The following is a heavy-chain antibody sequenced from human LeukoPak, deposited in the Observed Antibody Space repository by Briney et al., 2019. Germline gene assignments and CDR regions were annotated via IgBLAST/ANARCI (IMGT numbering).Heavy chain of an antibody. CDR1: GFTFTSYT. Sequence: PGGSLRLSCAASGFTFTSYTMNWVRQAPGKGLEWVSSINPTSGYIYYSDSVKGRSTISRDNAKKSFYLQMNSLRAEDTAVYYCARFVEAHTYYFDYWGQGTLVAVSS. D-gene: IGHD3-10*01. CDR2: INPTSGYI. CDR3: ARFVEAHTYYFDY. J-gene: IGHJ4*02. V-gene: IGHV3-21*01.